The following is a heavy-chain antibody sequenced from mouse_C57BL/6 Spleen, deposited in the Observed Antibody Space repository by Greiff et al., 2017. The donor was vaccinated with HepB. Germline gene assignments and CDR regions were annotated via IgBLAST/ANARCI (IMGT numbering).Heavy chain of an antibody. CDR2: IYPGDGDT. D-gene: IGHD1-1*01. Sequence: VQLQQSGPELVKPGASVKISCKASGYAFSSSWMNWVKQRPGKGLEWIGRIYPGDGDTNYNGKFKGKATLTADKSSSTAYMQLSSLSSEGSAVYFCARSFTTVLSEGYFDVWGTGTTVTVSS. V-gene: IGHV1-82*01. J-gene: IGHJ1*03. CDR1: GYAFSSSW. CDR3: ARSFTTVLSEGYFDV.